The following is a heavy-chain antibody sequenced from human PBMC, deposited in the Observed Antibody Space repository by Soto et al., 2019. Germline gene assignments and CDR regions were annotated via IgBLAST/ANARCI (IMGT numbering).Heavy chain of an antibody. CDR3: ARGTSCGGDCYCSYFDS. J-gene: IGHJ4*01. D-gene: IGHD2-21*01. CDR1: GGSISSYY. V-gene: IGHV4-59*12. CDR2: INYSGST. Sequence: PSETLSLTCTVSGGSISSYYWSWIRQPPGKGLEWIGNINYSGSTNYNPSLKSRVTISVDTSKTQYSLNLSSVTAAATAVYYCARGTSCGGDCYCSYFDSWGQETLVTVSS.